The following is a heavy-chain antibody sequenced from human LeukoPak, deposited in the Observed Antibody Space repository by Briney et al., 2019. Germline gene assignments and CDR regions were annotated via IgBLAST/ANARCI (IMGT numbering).Heavy chain of an antibody. V-gene: IGHV3-23*01. CDR3: AKGYYYGSMQGFDY. D-gene: IGHD3-10*01. CDR2: ISGSGGST. CDR1: GFTFSSYA. Sequence: GGSLRLSCAASGFTFSSYAMSWVRQAPGKGLEWVSAISGSGGSTYYADSVKGWFTISRDNSKNTLYLQMNSLRAEDTAVYYCAKGYYYGSMQGFDYWGQGTLVTVSS. J-gene: IGHJ4*02.